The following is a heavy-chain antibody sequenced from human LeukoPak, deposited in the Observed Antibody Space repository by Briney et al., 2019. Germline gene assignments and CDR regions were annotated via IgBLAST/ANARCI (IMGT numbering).Heavy chain of an antibody. V-gene: IGHV3-30*02. Sequence: GGSLRLSCAASGFTFSSYGMHWVRQAPGKGLEWVAFIRYDGSNKYYADSVKGRFTISRDNAKNSLYLQMNSLRAEDTALYYCARGDSTAYYYDSSGFSLGYYYYMDVWGKGTTVTVSS. J-gene: IGHJ6*03. D-gene: IGHD3-22*01. CDR3: ARGDSTAYYYDSSGFSLGYYYYMDV. CDR1: GFTFSSYG. CDR2: IRYDGSNK.